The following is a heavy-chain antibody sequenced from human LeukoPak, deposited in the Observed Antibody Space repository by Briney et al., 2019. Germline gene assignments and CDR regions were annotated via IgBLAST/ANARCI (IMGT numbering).Heavy chain of an antibody. Sequence: GGSLRLSCSASGFTFNKYVMHWVRQAPDKGLEYVSGVSNNGEGTYYADSVKGRLTISRDNSKNTLYLQMNSLRAEDTAVYYCARVGGSYFDYWGQGTLVTVSS. J-gene: IGHJ4*02. CDR1: GFTFNKYV. CDR2: VSNNGEGT. D-gene: IGHD3-16*01. CDR3: ARVGGSYFDY. V-gene: IGHV3-64*04.